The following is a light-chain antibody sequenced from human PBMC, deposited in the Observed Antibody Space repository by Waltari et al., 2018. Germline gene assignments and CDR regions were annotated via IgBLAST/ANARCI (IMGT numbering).Light chain of an antibody. CDR3: QKYVNLPAT. CDR1: QSVGRY. J-gene: IGKJ1*01. V-gene: IGKV3-20*01. Sequence: RSSQSVGRYLAWYQQKPGQAPRLLIYDASTRTTGIPDRFSGSGSGTDFSLTISRLESEDFAVYYCQKYVNLPATFGQGTKVEIK. CDR2: DAS.